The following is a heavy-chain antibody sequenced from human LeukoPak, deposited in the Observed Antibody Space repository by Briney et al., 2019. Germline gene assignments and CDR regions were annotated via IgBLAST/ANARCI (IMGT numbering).Heavy chain of an antibody. Sequence: SETLSLTCTVSGGSISSYYWSWIRQPPGTGLEWIGYIYYSGSANYNPTLKTRFTKSRDTAKNQFSLKLSSVTAADTAVYYCARGEGYSRGYYLYYFDYWGEGTLVTVSS. CDR2: IYYSGSA. CDR1: GGSISSYY. CDR3: ARGEGYSRGYYLYYFDY. V-gene: IGHV4-59*01. D-gene: IGHD6-19*01. J-gene: IGHJ4*02.